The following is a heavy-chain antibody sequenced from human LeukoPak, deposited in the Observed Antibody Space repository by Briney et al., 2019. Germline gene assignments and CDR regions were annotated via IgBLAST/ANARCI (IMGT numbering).Heavy chain of an antibody. CDR1: GFTFSSYS. V-gene: IGHV3-21*01. Sequence: PGGSLRLSCAASGFTFSSYSMNWVRQAPGKGLEWVSSISSSSSYIYYADSVKGRFTISRDNAKNSLYLQMNSLRAEDTAVYYCARGFSDLYYYYYYMDVWGKGTTVTVSS. CDR3: ARGFSDLYYYYYYMDV. J-gene: IGHJ6*03. D-gene: IGHD2-21*02. CDR2: ISSSSSYI.